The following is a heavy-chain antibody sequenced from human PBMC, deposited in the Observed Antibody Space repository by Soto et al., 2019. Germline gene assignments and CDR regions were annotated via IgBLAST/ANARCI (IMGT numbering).Heavy chain of an antibody. CDR3: ARDEGYYYGSGSYGYYYMDV. CDR2: ISYDGSNK. CDR1: GFPFSSYA. J-gene: IGHJ6*03. V-gene: IGHV3-30*03. D-gene: IGHD3-10*01. Sequence: GGSKRVSCAASGFPFSSYARSWVRQDTGKGLEWVAVISYDGSNKYYADSVKGRFTISRDNSKNTLYLQMSSLRSEDTAVYYCARDEGYYYGSGSYGYYYMDVWGKGTTVTVSS.